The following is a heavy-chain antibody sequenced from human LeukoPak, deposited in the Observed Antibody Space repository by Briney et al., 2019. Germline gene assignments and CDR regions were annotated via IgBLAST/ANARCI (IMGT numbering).Heavy chain of an antibody. D-gene: IGHD4/OR15-4a*01. CDR1: GFTFSDYY. V-gene: IGHV3-11*01. CDR3: ARDLWGYEDYYYYYYMDV. Sequence: GGSLRLSCAASGFTFSDYYMSWIRQAPGKGLEWVSYIRSSGSTIYYADSVKGRFTISRDNAKNSLYLQMNSLRAEDTAVYYCARDLWGYEDYYYYYYMDVWGKGTTVTVSS. J-gene: IGHJ6*03. CDR2: IRSSGSTI.